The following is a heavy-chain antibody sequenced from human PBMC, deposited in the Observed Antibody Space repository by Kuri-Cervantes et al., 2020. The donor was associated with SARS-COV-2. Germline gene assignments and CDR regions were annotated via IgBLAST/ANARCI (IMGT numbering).Heavy chain of an antibody. D-gene: IGHD6-13*01. J-gene: IGHJ4*02. CDR2: ISSSSYI. CDR3: AREPLNSSSWYSAIY. CDR1: GFTFSSYS. V-gene: IGHV3-21*01. Sequence: GESLKISCAASGFTFSSYSMNWVRQAPGKGLEWVSSISSSSYIYYADSVKGRFTISRDNAKNSLYLQMNSLRAEDTAVYYCAREPLNSSSWYSAIYWGQGTLVTVSS.